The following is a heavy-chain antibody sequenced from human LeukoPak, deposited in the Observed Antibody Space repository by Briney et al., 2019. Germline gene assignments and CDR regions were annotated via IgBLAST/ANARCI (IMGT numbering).Heavy chain of an antibody. D-gene: IGHD3-16*01. CDR1: GGSISSSSYY. V-gene: IGHV3-23*01. J-gene: IGHJ4*02. CDR3: AKVGQPWSIWDYFDY. Sequence: TSETLSLTCTVSGGSISSSSYYWGWIRQPPGKGLEWVSGISGSGDNTYYADSVKGRFTISRDNSKNTLYLQMNSLRAGDTAVYYCAKVGQPWSIWDYFDYWGQGTLVTVSS. CDR2: ISGSGDNT.